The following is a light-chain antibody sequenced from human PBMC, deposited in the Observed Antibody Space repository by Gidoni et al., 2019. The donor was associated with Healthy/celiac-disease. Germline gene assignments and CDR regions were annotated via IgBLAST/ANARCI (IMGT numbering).Light chain of an antibody. CDR3: QQYNSYPWT. CDR1: QSISSW. CDR2: KAS. V-gene: IGKV1-5*03. Sequence: DIQMTQSPSTLSASVGDRVTITCRASQSISSWLAWYQQKPGKAPKLLIYKASSLESGVPSRCSVSGSGTEFTLTISSLQPDDFATHYCQQYNSYPWTFXQXTKVEIK. J-gene: IGKJ1*01.